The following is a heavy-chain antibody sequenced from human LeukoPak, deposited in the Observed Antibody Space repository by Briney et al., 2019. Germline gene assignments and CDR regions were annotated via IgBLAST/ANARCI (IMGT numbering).Heavy chain of an antibody. D-gene: IGHD3-22*01. CDR3: ARDRGLYYYDSSGFRDI. CDR2: INHSGST. CDR1: GGSFSGYY. J-gene: IGHJ3*02. Sequence: PSETLSLTCAVYGGSFSGYYWSWIRQPPGKGLEWIGEINHSGSTNYNPSLKSRVTISVDTSKNQFSLKLSSVTAADTAVYYCARDRGLYYYDSSGFRDIWGQGTMVTVSS. V-gene: IGHV4-34*01.